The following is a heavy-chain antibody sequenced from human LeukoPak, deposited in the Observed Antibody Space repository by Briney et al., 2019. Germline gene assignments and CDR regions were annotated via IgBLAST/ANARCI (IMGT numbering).Heavy chain of an antibody. V-gene: IGHV1-8*01. J-gene: IGHJ4*02. Sequence: GASVKVSCKASGYTFTSYDINWVRQATGQGLEWMGWMNPNSGNIGYAQKFQGRVTMTRNTSISTAYMELSSLRSEDTAVYYCARALYGDHINDYWGQGTLVTVSS. CDR1: GYTFTSYD. D-gene: IGHD4-17*01. CDR3: ARALYGDHINDY. CDR2: MNPNSGNI.